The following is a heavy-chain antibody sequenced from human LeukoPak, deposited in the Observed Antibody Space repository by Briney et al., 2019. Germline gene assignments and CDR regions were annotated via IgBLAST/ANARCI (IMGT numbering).Heavy chain of an antibody. V-gene: IGHV1-69*13. Sequence: ASVKVSCKASGGTFSSYAISWVRQAPGQGLEWMGGIIPIFGTANYAQKFQGRVTITADESTSTAYMELSSLRSDDTAVYYCARDPDEGFDLWGRGTLVTVSS. CDR1: GGTFSSYA. CDR2: IIPIFGTA. CDR3: ARDPDEGFDL. J-gene: IGHJ2*01. D-gene: IGHD1-14*01.